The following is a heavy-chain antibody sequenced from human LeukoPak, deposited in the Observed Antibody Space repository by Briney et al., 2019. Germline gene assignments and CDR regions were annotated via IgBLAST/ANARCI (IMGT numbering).Heavy chain of an antibody. Sequence: GGSLRLSCAASGFTFSNYAMTWVRQAPGKGLEWVSAISGSGTSTHYADSVKGRFTISRDNSKNTLYLQMNSLRAEDTAVYYCARVGEYSRNYFDYWGQGTLVTVSS. CDR3: ARVGEYSRNYFDY. D-gene: IGHD5-18*01. CDR2: ISGSGTST. V-gene: IGHV3-23*01. J-gene: IGHJ4*02. CDR1: GFTFSNYA.